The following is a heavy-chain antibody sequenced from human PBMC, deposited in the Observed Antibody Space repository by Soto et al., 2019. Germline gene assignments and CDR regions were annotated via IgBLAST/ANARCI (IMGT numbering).Heavy chain of an antibody. J-gene: IGHJ3*02. CDR2: IIPIFGTA. Sequence: QVQLVQSGAEVKKPGSSVKVSCKASGGTFSSYAISWVRQAPGQGLEWMGGIIPIFGTANYAQKFQGRVTITADESTSTAYMELSSLRSEDTAVYYCARDEYYYGSVSYDPSGAFDIWGQGTMVTVSS. CDR1: GGTFSSYA. D-gene: IGHD3-10*01. V-gene: IGHV1-69*01. CDR3: ARDEYYYGSVSYDPSGAFDI.